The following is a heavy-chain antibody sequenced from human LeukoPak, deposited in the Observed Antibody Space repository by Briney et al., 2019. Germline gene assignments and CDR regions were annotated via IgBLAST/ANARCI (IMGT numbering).Heavy chain of an antibody. CDR1: GYTLTELS. V-gene: IGHV1-24*01. CDR3: ATVPSYDILTGYYRY. J-gene: IGHJ4*02. CDR2: FDPEDGET. D-gene: IGHD3-9*01. Sequence: ASVKVSCKVSGYTLTELSMHWVRQAPGKGLEWMGGFDPEDGETIYAQKFQGRVTMTEDTSTDTAYMELSSLRSEDTAVYYCATVPSYDILTGYYRYWGQGTLVTVSS.